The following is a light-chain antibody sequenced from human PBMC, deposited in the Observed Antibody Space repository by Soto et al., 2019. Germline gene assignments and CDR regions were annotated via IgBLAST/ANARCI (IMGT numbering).Light chain of an antibody. CDR2: LNRDGSH. CDR1: SGHSNYA. V-gene: IGLV4-69*01. Sequence: QPVLTQSPSASASLGASVKLTCTLSSGHSNYAIAWHQQQPENGPRYLMKLNRDGSHSKGDGIPNRFSGSSSGAERYLTISSRQSEGEADYYCQTWGTGIVIFGGGTKLTVL. CDR3: QTWGTGIVI. J-gene: IGLJ2*01.